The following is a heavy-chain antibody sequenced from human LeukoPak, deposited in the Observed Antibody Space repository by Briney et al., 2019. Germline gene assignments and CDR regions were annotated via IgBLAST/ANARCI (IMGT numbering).Heavy chain of an antibody. V-gene: IGHV3-53*01. CDR1: GFTVSSYY. CDR2: IYSSGTT. CDR3: VKGQLGPIYDMEV. Sequence: GGSLRLSCAASGFTVSSYYMNWVRQAPGKGLEWVSDIYSSGTTYFADSVKGRFTISRDNSKNTLFLQMNSLRVEDTAVYYGVKGQLGPIYDMEVWGQGTTVTVFS. D-gene: IGHD1-1*01. J-gene: IGHJ6*02.